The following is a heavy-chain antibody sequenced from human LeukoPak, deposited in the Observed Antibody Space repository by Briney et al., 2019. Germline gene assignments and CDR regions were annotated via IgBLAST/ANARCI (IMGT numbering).Heavy chain of an antibody. V-gene: IGHV4-59*12. D-gene: IGHD1-26*01. CDR2: IYYSGST. CDR3: ARRRRIVGATPGAFDI. J-gene: IGHJ3*02. Sequence: SETLSLTCTVSGGSISSYYWSWIRQPPGKGLEWIGHIYYSGSTKYNPSLKSRVAISVDTSKNQFSLKLSSVTAADTAVYYCARRRRIVGATPGAFDIWGQGTMVTVSS. CDR1: GGSISSYY.